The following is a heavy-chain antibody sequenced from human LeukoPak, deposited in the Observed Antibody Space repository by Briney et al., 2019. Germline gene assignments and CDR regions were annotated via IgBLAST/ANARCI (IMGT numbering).Heavy chain of an antibody. V-gene: IGHV1-69*01. CDR3: ARRSRYYYYGMDV. CDR2: IIPIFGTA. J-gene: IGHJ6*04. Sequence: SVKVSCRASGGTFSSYAISWVRQAPGQGLEWMGGIIPIFGTANYAQKFQGRVTITADESTSTAYMELSSLRSEDTAVYYCARRSRYYYYGMDVWGKGTTVTVSS. CDR1: GGTFSSYA.